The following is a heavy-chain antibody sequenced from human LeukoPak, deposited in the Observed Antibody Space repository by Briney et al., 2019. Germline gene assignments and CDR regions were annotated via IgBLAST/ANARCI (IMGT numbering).Heavy chain of an antibody. CDR2: VYHSGST. CDR3: ARGPYYDFWSGYYAAEYFQH. D-gene: IGHD3-3*01. V-gene: IGHV4-4*02. CDR1: GGSISSSYW. J-gene: IGHJ1*01. Sequence: SETLSLTCAVSGGSISSSYWWSWVRQPPGKGLEWIGEVYHSGSTNYNPSLKSRVTISVDTSKNQFSLKLSSVTAADTAVYYCARGPYYDFWSGYYAAEYFQHWGQGTLVTVSS.